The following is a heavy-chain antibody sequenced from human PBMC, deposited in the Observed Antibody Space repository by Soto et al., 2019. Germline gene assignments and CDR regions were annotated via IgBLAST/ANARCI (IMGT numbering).Heavy chain of an antibody. Sequence: GESLKISCKGSGYSFTSYWISWVRQMPGKGLEWMGRIDPSDSYTNYSPSFQGHVTISADKSISTAYLQWSSLKASDTAMYYCARLRDCSSTSCYYYYYYGMDVWGQGTTVTVSS. D-gene: IGHD2-2*01. CDR2: IDPSDSYT. J-gene: IGHJ6*02. V-gene: IGHV5-10-1*01. CDR3: ARLRDCSSTSCYYYYYYGMDV. CDR1: GYSFTSYW.